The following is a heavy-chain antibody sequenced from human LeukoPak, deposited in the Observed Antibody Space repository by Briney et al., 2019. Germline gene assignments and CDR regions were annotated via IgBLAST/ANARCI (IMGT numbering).Heavy chain of an antibody. CDR2: IYYSGST. CDR1: GGSISSSSYY. J-gene: IGHJ6*03. V-gene: IGHV4-39*07. Sequence: PSETLSLTCTVSGGSISSSSYYWGWIRQPPGKGLEWIGSIYYSGSTYYNPSLKSRVTISVDTSKNQFSLKLSSVTAADTAVYYCARDHLIDSGYDEPQYYYYYYMDVWGKGTTVTISS. D-gene: IGHD5-12*01. CDR3: ARDHLIDSGYDEPQYYYYYYMDV.